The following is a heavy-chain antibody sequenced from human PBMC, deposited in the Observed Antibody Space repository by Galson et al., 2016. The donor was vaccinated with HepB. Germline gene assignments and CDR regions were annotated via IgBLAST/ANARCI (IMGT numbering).Heavy chain of an antibody. CDR1: RYTFTNYY. CDR2: INLSGGST. CDR3: ARPELYSGYDLLLNAS. J-gene: IGHJ5*02. V-gene: IGHV1-46*01. Sequence: SVKVSCKASRYTFTNYYMHWVRQAPGEGLERMGIINLSGGSTSYAQKFQGRVTVTRDTSTSTVYMELSSLRSEDTAVYYCARPELYSGYDLLLNASWGQGTLVTVSS. D-gene: IGHD5-12*01.